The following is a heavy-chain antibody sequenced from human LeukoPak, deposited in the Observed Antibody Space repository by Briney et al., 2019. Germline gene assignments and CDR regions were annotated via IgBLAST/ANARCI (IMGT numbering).Heavy chain of an antibody. CDR1: GFTFNKSW. J-gene: IGHJ4*02. Sequence: GGSLRLSCAASGFTFNKSWMSWVRQAPGKGPEWLANIKEDGTQKYYVDSVRGRFTISRDNAENSLYLQMNSLRDEDTAVYYCAKTGERDYWGRGTLVTVPS. V-gene: IGHV3-7*01. CDR2: IKEDGTQK. CDR3: AKTGERDY. D-gene: IGHD7-27*01.